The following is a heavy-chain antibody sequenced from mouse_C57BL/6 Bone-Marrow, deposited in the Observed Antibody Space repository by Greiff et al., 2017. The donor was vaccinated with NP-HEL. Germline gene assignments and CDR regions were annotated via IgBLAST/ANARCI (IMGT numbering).Heavy chain of an antibody. CDR2: IDPSDSET. CDR1: GYTFTSYW. J-gene: IGHJ2*01. Sequence: VQLQQPGAELVRPGSSVKLSCKASGYTFTSYWMHWVKQRPIQGLEWIGNIDPSDSETHYNQKFKDKATLTVDKSSSTAYMQLSILTSEDSAVYYCARKGFFYFDYWGQGTTLTVSS. V-gene: IGHV1-52*01. CDR3: ARKGFFYFDY.